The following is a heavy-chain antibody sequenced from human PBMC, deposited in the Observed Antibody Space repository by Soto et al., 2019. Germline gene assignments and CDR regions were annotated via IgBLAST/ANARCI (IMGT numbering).Heavy chain of an antibody. CDR3: ARGQGESVGTIWGDH. CDR1: GGSISSGGYY. J-gene: IGHJ4*02. D-gene: IGHD1-26*01. CDR2: IYHSGST. Sequence: QVQLQESGPGLVKPSQTLSLTCIVSGGSISSGGYYWSWIRQHPGKGLEWIGYIYHSGSTYYNPSLESRISMSVDTSTNQFSLKLSSVTAADTAVYYCARGQGESVGTIWGDHWGQGILVTVSS. V-gene: IGHV4-31*03.